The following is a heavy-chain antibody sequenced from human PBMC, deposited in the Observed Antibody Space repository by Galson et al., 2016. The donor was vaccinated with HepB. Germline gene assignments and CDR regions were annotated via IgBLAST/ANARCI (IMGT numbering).Heavy chain of an antibody. V-gene: IGHV5-51*01. CDR2: IYPGVSDT. D-gene: IGHD3-10*01. CDR1: GYSFTSYW. CDR3: ARAYGSGSYNYYYYGMDV. J-gene: IGHJ6*02. Sequence: QSGAEVKKPGESLKISCKGSGYSFTSYWIGWVRQMPGKGLEWMGIIYPGVSDTRYSPSFQGQVTISADKSISTAYLQWSSLKASDTAMYYCARAYGSGSYNYYYYGMDVWGQGTTVTCSS.